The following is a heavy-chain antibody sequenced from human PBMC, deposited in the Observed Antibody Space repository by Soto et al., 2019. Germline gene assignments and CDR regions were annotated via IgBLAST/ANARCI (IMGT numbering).Heavy chain of an antibody. V-gene: IGHV1-2*04. J-gene: IGHJ4*02. CDR3: ARDHCSSTSCYDLYYFDY. CDR2: INPNSGGT. Sequence: ASVKVSCKASGYTFTGYYMHWVRQAPGQGLEWMGWINPNSGGTNYAQKFQGWVTMTRDTSNSTAYMELSRLRSDDTAVYYCARDHCSSTSCYDLYYFDYWGQGTLVTVSS. D-gene: IGHD2-2*01. CDR1: GYTFTGYY.